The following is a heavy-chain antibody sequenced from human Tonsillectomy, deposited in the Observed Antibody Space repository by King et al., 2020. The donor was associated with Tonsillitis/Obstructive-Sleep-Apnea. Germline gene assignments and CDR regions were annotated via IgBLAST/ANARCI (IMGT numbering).Heavy chain of an antibody. CDR1: GFSFRSYA. Sequence: VQLVESGGGLVQPGGSLRLSCAASGFSFRSYAMHWVRQVPGKGLENVAAISSNGGRTYYVNSVKGRFTISRDNSKNTLYLQMGSLRVEDMAVYYCASGPRDDFWSGNSTLDAFDIWGQGTMVTVSS. J-gene: IGHJ3*02. D-gene: IGHD3-3*01. CDR2: ISSNGGRT. V-gene: IGHV3-64*01. CDR3: ASGPRDDFWSGNSTLDAFDI.